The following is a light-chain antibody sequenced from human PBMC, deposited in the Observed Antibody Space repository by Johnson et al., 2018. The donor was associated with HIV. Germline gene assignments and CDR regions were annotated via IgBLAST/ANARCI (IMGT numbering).Light chain of an antibody. J-gene: IGLJ1*01. V-gene: IGLV1-51*01. Sequence: QSVLTQPPSVSAAPGQKVTISCSASSSNIVNIYISWYQHLPGTAPKLLIYDNHKRPSGIPDRFSGSKSGTSATLGITGLQTADEADYYCGTWDSSLGKVFGTGTKVTVL. CDR3: GTWDSSLGKV. CDR1: SSNIVNIY. CDR2: DNH.